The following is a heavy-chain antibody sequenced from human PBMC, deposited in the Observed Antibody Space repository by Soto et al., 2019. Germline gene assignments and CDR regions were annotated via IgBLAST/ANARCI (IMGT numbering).Heavy chain of an antibody. J-gene: IGHJ5*02. CDR3: ARDRGYCSGGSCNWFDP. CDR1: GGTFSSYT. Sequence: ASVKVSCKASGGTFSSYTISWVRQAPGQGLEWMGRIIPILGIANYAQKFQGRVTITADKSTSTAYMELSSLRSEDTAVYYCARDRGYCSGGSCNWFDPWGQGTLVTVSS. D-gene: IGHD2-15*01. V-gene: IGHV1-69*04. CDR2: IIPILGIA.